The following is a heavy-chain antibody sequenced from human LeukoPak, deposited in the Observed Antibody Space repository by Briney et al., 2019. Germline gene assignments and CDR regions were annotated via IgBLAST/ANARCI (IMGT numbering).Heavy chain of an antibody. CDR2: IYPGDSDT. CDR1: GYRSTTYW. D-gene: IGHD3/OR15-3a*01. Sequence: GESLKISGQGSGYRSTTYWISWVRQMPAKGLEWMGIIYPGDSDTRYSPSFPGQVTISADKSISTAYLQWSSLKASDTAMYYCARWTPPYAFDIWGQGTMVTVSS. J-gene: IGHJ3*02. CDR3: ARWTPPYAFDI. V-gene: IGHV5-51*01.